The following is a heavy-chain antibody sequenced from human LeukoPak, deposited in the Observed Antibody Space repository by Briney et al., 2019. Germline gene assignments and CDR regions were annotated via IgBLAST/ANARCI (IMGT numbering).Heavy chain of an antibody. CDR1: GFTFSSYA. V-gene: IGHV3-30*04. D-gene: IGHD2-2*01. Sequence: PGRSLRLSCAASGFTFSSYAMHWVRQAPGKGLEWVAVISYDGSNKYYADSVKGRFTISRDNSKNTLYLQMNSLRAEDTAVYYYARGGLQVVPAAIGAYWGQGTLVTVSS. J-gene: IGHJ4*02. CDR2: ISYDGSNK. CDR3: ARGGLQVVPAAIGAY.